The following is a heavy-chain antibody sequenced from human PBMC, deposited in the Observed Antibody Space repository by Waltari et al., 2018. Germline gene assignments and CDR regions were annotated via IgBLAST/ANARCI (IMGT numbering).Heavy chain of an antibody. J-gene: IGHJ4*02. D-gene: IGHD3-3*01. Sequence: QVQLQQSGPGLVKPSPTLSLTCAISGDSVSSNSSAWDWIRQSPSRGLEWLGRTYYRSKWYSHYAESVKSRMTINADTSKNEFSLQLTSVSPEDTGLYFCARTTITVFGVVVGALDNWGPGTLVTVSS. CDR3: ARTTITVFGVVVGALDN. CDR1: GDSVSSNSSA. V-gene: IGHV6-1*01. CDR2: TYYRSKWYS.